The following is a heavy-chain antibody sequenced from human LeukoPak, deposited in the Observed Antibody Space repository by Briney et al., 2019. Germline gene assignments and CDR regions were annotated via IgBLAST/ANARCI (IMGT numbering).Heavy chain of an antibody. Sequence: GASVKVSCKASGYTFTSYYMHWVRQAPGQGLEWMGIINPSGGSTSYAQKFQGRVTMTRDTSTSTVYMELSSLRSEDTAVYYCARTPRKVTGISTNDYWGQGTLVTVSS. V-gene: IGHV1-46*01. CDR2: INPSGGST. CDR3: ARTPRKVTGISTNDY. CDR1: GYTFTSYY. D-gene: IGHD5-18*01. J-gene: IGHJ4*02.